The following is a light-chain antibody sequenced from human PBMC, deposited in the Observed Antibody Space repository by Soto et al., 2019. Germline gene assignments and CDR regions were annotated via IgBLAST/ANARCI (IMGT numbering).Light chain of an antibody. CDR2: GAS. CDR3: EQYNNWNFT. J-gene: IGKJ5*01. Sequence: EIVMTQSPGTLSVSPGERATLSCRASQSVSSNLAWYQQKTGPDTRILIYGASTRATGIPARVSGSGCGTEFTLTIRRMKSGEFAVYYCEQYNNWNFTVGPGQQREI. V-gene: IGKV3-15*01. CDR1: QSVSSN.